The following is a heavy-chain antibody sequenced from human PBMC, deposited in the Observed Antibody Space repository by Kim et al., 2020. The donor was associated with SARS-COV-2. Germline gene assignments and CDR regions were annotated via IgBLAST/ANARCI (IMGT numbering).Heavy chain of an antibody. Sequence: SGPTLVKPTQTLTLTCTFSGFSLSTSGVGVGWIRQPPEKALEWLALIYWDDDKRYSPSLKSRLTITKDTSKNQVVLTMTNMDPVDTATYYCAHRGIVATNFDYWGQGTLVTVSS. CDR3: AHRGIVATNFDY. J-gene: IGHJ4*02. V-gene: IGHV2-5*02. D-gene: IGHD5-12*01. CDR1: GFSLSTSGVG. CDR2: IYWDDDK.